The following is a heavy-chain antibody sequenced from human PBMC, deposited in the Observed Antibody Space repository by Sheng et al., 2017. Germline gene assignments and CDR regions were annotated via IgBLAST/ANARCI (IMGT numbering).Heavy chain of an antibody. Sequence: QVQLVQSGAEVKKPGSSVKVSCKASGGTFSSYAISWVRQAPGQGLEWMGGIIPIFGTANYAQKFQGRVTITADESTSTAYMELSSLRSEDTAVYYCARDLGYCTNGVCWYMDVWGQGTTVTVSS. CDR2: IIPIFGTA. CDR1: GGTFSSYA. CDR3: ARDLGYCTNGVCWYMDV. D-gene: IGHD2-8*01. J-gene: IGHJ6*02. V-gene: IGHV1-69*01.